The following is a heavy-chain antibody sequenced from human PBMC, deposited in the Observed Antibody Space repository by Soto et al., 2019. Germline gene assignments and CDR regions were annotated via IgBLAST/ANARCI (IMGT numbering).Heavy chain of an antibody. CDR1: GLTFSNYG. CDR3: ARDDEYSGNGMDV. D-gene: IGHD3-10*01. J-gene: IGHJ6*02. V-gene: IGHV3-33*01. CDR2: ILNDGSNR. Sequence: QVQLVESGGGVVQSGWSLRLSCAASGLTFSNYGMHWVRQAPGKGLEWVAVILNDGSNRYHADSVKDRFTISRDNSKNMLYLQMNSLRAEDTAVYYCARDDEYSGNGMDVWGQGTTVTVS.